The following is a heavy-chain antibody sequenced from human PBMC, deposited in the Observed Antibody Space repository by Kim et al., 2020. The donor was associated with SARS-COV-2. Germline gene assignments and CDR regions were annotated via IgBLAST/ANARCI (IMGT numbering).Heavy chain of an antibody. Sequence: ADAVKGRFTISRDNAKNSLYLQMNSLRAEDTALYYCAKDMVRGVIYSFDYWGQGTMVTVSS. D-gene: IGHD3-10*01. CDR3: AKDMVRGVIYSFDY. V-gene: IGHV3-9*01. J-gene: IGHJ4*02.